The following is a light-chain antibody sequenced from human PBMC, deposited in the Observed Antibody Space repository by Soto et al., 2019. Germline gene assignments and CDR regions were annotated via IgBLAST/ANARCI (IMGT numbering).Light chain of an antibody. CDR1: QRVSSSY. CDR3: QHYGNSSYT. J-gene: IGKJ2*01. V-gene: IGKV3-20*01. CDR2: GAS. Sequence: IVLTQSPGTLSLSPGEGVTLSCKTSQRVSSSYLAWYQHKPGQAPRLLIYGASSRATGIPDRFSGGGSGTDFALTITRLDPEDSAVYYCQHYGNSSYTLGQGTKLEIK.